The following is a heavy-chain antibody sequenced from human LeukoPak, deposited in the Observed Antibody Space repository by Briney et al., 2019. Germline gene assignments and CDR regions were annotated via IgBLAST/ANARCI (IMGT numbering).Heavy chain of an antibody. V-gene: IGHV3-7*01. CDR1: GFTFNRYW. D-gene: IGHD2-2*01. CDR2: IKQQEREK. CDR3: ARALDSSSSRYQAFEY. Sequence: GGSLRLSCAAPGFTFNRYWMRRVRQPPGPGLGCVANIKQQEREKYYEASLKGRFTISRDNSKNSLYLQMNNLTAEDTAVYYCARALDSSSSRYQAFEYWGQGTLVTVSS. J-gene: IGHJ4*02.